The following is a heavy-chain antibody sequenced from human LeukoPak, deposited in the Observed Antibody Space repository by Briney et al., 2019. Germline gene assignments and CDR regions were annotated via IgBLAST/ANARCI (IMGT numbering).Heavy chain of an antibody. Sequence: PSETLSLTCTVSGGSVSSGSYYWSWIRQPPGKGLEWIGYIYYSGSTNYNPSLKSRVTISLDTPKNQFSLKLSSVTAADTAVYYCARNRGGAAAGFDPWGQGTLVTVSS. V-gene: IGHV4-61*01. CDR2: IYYSGST. CDR3: ARNRGGAAAGFDP. CDR1: GGSVSSGSYY. D-gene: IGHD6-13*01. J-gene: IGHJ5*02.